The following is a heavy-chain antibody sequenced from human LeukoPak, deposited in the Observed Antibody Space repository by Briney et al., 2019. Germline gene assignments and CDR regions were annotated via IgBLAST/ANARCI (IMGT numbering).Heavy chain of an antibody. CDR1: GYTFTSYG. V-gene: IGHV1-18*01. J-gene: IGHJ4*02. CDR3: AREGGHYYDSSGYPHFDY. CDR2: ISAYNGNT. D-gene: IGHD3-22*01. Sequence: ASVKVSCKASGYTFTSYGISWVRQAPGQGLEWMGWISAYNGNTNYAQKLQGRVTMTTDTSTSPAYMELRSLRSDDTAVYYCAREGGHYYDSSGYPHFDYWGQGTLVTVSS.